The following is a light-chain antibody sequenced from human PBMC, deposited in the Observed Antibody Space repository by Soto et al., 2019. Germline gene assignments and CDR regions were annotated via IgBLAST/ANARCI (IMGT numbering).Light chain of an antibody. V-gene: IGLV2-14*01. J-gene: IGLJ1*01. CDR3: GTWGWGLRV. Sequence: QSALTQPASVSGSPGQSITISCTGTSSDVGGYNYVSWYQQHPGKAPKLMIYEVSNRPSGVSNRFSGSTSGPSATLTITAVQVGDEAEYYCGTWGWGLRVFGAGTKVTVL. CDR2: EVS. CDR1: SSDVGGYNY.